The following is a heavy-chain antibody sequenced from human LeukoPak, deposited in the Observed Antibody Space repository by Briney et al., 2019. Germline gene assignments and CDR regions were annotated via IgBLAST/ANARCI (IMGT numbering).Heavy chain of an antibody. CDR2: INPNSGGT. CDR3: ARGGVFYDSSGPSSY. CDR1: GYTFTGYY. J-gene: IGHJ4*02. D-gene: IGHD3-22*01. V-gene: IGHV1-2*02. Sequence: ASVKVSCKASGYTFTGYYMHWVRQAVGQGLEWMGWINPNSGGTNYAQKFQGRVTMTRDTSISTAYMELSRLRSDDTAVYYCARGGVFYDSSGPSSYWGQGTLVTVSS.